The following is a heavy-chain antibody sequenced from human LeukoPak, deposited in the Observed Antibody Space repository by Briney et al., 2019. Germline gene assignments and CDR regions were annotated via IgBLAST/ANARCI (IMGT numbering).Heavy chain of an antibody. CDR1: GGSISSYF. V-gene: IGHV4-59*01. D-gene: IGHD2-15*01. Sequence: SETLSLTCTVSGGSISSYFWSWVRQPPAQGLEWIGYIYYSGSTNYNPSLKSRVTISVDTSKNQISLKLSSVTDADADLYYCAGATVAGTWSYFDYWGQGTLVTVSS. J-gene: IGHJ4*02. CDR3: AGATVAGTWSYFDY. CDR2: IYYSGST.